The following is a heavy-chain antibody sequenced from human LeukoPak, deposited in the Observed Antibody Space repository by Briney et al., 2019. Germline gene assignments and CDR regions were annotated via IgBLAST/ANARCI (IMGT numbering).Heavy chain of an antibody. Sequence: SETLSLTCAVYGGSLSGYYWSWIRQPPGKGLEWIGEINHSGSTNYNPSLKSRVTISVDTSKNQFSLKLSSVTAADTAVYYCARHPYYGSVDYWGQGTLVTVSS. CDR3: ARHPYYGSVDY. J-gene: IGHJ4*02. V-gene: IGHV4-34*01. CDR2: INHSGST. CDR1: GGSLSGYY. D-gene: IGHD3-10*01.